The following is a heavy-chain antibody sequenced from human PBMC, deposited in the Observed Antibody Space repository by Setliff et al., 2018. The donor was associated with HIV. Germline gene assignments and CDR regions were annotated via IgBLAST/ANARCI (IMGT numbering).Heavy chain of an antibody. D-gene: IGHD2-2*03. CDR2: INWNSATI. Sequence: PGGSLRLSCVASGFTFDDYAIHWVRQAPGKGLVWVSGINWNSATIAYADSVKGRFTISSDNSKNTLYLQMNSLRAEDTAVYYCAKDLDIVVVPAAPDAFDIWGQGTMVTVSS. CDR3: AKDLDIVVVPAAPDAFDI. J-gene: IGHJ3*02. CDR1: GFTFDDYA. V-gene: IGHV3-9*01.